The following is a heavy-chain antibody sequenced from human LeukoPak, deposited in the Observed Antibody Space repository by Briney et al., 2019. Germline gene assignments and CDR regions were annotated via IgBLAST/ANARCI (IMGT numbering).Heavy chain of an antibody. V-gene: IGHV4-39*07. J-gene: IGHJ6*02. D-gene: IGHD5-12*01. Sequence: PSETLSLTCTVSGGSISSSSYYWGWIRQPPGKGLEWIGSINYSGSTYYNPSLKSRVTISVDTSKNQFSLRLTSVTAADTAIYYCARRGLLYSGYGYHYYAVDVWGQGTTVTVSS. CDR2: INYSGST. CDR1: GGSISSSSYY. CDR3: ARRGLLYSGYGYHYYAVDV.